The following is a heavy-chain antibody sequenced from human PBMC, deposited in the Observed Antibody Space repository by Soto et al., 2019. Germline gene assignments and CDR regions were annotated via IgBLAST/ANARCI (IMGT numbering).Heavy chain of an antibody. Sequence: QVQLQESGPGLVKPSETLSLTCTVSGGSISSYYWSWIRQPPGKGLEWIGYIYYSGSTNYNPSLKSRVTISVDTSKNQFSLKLSSVTAADTAVYYCARLPHYYYGMDVWGRGTTVTVSS. CDR2: IYYSGST. V-gene: IGHV4-59*08. CDR1: GGSISSYY. J-gene: IGHJ6*02. CDR3: ARLPHYYYGMDV.